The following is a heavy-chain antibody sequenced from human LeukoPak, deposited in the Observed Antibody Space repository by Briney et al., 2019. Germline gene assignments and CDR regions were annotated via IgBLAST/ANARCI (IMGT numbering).Heavy chain of an antibody. CDR3: ATDRGWRTTGYYLYYFEY. J-gene: IGHJ4*02. CDR2: IKHDGSEK. D-gene: IGHD3-9*01. CDR1: GFIFTNFF. Sequence: PGGSLRLSCAASGFIFTNFFMSWVRQAPGKGLEWVASIKHDGSEKYYVDSARGRFTISRDNTMNSLYLQMSSLRAEDTAVYYCATDRGWRTTGYYLYYFEYWGQGTLVTFSS. V-gene: IGHV3-7*01.